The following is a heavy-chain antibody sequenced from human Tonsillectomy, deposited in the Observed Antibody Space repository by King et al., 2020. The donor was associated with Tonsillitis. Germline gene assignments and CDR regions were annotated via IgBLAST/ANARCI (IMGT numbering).Heavy chain of an antibody. CDR3: AKDHRGSYYGIYYYYGMDV. V-gene: IGHV3-30*18. Sequence: VQLVESGGGVVQPGRSLRLSGVASGFTFSDYGMHWVRQAPGKGLEWVAVISYDGSSKYYADSVKGRCTISRDNFKNTLYVQMNSLRAEDTAVYYCAKDHRGSYYGIYYYYGMDVWGQGTTVTVSS. CDR1: GFTFSDYG. CDR2: ISYDGSSK. D-gene: IGHD1-26*01. J-gene: IGHJ6*02.